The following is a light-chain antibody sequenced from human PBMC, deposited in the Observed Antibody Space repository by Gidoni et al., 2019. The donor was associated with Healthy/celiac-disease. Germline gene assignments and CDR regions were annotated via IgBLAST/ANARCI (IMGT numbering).Light chain of an antibody. V-gene: IGKV3-20*01. CDR3: QQYGSSPRRS. Sequence: EIVLTPSPGTLSLSPGERATLSCRASQSISSSYLAWYQQKPGQAPRLLIYGASSRATGIPDRFSGSGSGTDFTLTISRLEPEDFAVYYCQQYGSSPRRSFGQGTKLEIK. J-gene: IGKJ2*03. CDR2: GAS. CDR1: QSISSSY.